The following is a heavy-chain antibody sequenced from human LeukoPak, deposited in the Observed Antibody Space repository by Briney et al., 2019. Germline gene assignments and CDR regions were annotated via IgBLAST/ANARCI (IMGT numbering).Heavy chain of an antibody. D-gene: IGHD3-3*01. Sequence: PSQTLSLTCTVSGGSISSGSYYWNWIRQPAGKGLEWIGRIYTSGSTNYNPSLKSRVTISVDTSKNQFSLKLSSVTAADTAVYYCARDRISTNFWSGYYDYWGQGTLVTVSS. CDR2: IYTSGST. J-gene: IGHJ4*02. V-gene: IGHV4-61*02. CDR3: ARDRISTNFWSGYYDY. CDR1: GGSISSGSYY.